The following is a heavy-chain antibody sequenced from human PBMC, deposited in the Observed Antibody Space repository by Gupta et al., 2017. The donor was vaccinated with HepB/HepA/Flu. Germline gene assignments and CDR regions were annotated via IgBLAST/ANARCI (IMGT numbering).Heavy chain of an antibody. V-gene: IGHV3-7*01. D-gene: IGHD2/OR15-2a*01. Sequence: EVQLVGAGGGLVQPRGSLRLACAASGFTFSSHWMNWVRQAPGKGLEWVANIKQDGSEKKYVDSVKGRFTISRDNAKDSLYLQMDSLRAEDTAVYYCARGSGSTTRALDIWGQGTMVTVSS. CDR3: ARGSGSTTRALDI. CDR1: GFTFSSHW. J-gene: IGHJ3*02. CDR2: IKQDGSEK.